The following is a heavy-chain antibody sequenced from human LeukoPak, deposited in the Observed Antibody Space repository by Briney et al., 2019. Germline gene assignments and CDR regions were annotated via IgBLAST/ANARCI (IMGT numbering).Heavy chain of an antibody. CDR2: IYYSGST. D-gene: IGHD4-17*01. J-gene: IGHJ6*03. Sequence: SETLSLTCTVSGGSISSSSYYWGWIRQPPGKGLEWIGSIYYSGSTYYNPSLKSRVTISVDTSKNQFSLKLSSVTAADTAVYYCARVRGSNYGDYELKYRYYMDVWGKGTTVTVSS. CDR1: GGSISSSSYY. CDR3: ARVRGSNYGDYELKYRYYMDV. V-gene: IGHV4-39*01.